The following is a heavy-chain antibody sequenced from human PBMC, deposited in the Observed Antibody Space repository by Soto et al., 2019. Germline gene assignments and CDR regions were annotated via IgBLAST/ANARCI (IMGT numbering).Heavy chain of an antibody. CDR1: SGSISSSNW. V-gene: IGHV4-4*02. CDR3: ARRRQGYDILTGYYDSPGPGRFDP. D-gene: IGHD3-9*01. CDR2: IYHSGST. J-gene: IGHJ5*02. Sequence: ETLSLTCAVSSGSISSSNWWSWVRQPPGKGLEWIGEIYHSGSTNYNPSLKSRVTISVDKSKNQFSLKLSSVTAADTAVYYCARRRQGYDILTGYYDSPGPGRFDPWGQGTLVTVSS.